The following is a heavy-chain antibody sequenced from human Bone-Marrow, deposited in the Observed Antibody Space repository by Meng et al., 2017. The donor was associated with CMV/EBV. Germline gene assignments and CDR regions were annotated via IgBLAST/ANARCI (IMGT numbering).Heavy chain of an antibody. D-gene: IGHD2-2*01. CDR2: IYSGGSST. J-gene: IGHJ4*02. Sequence: GESLKISCAASGFTFSSYAMSWVRQAPGKGLEWVSVIYSGGSSTYYADSVKGRFTISRDNSKNTLYLQMNSLRAEDTAVYYCARGAKWAIVVVPAAGSYFDYWGQGTRVTVSS. CDR3: ARGAKWAIVVVPAAGSYFDY. V-gene: IGHV3-23*03. CDR1: GFTFSSYA.